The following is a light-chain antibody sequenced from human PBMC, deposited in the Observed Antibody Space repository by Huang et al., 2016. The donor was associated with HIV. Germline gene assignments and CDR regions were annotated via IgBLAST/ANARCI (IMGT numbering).Light chain of an antibody. J-gene: IGKJ1*01. CDR2: AAS. V-gene: IGKV1-NL1*01. CDR1: QDLSKS. CDR3: QQYYTTPLA. Sequence: IQMTQSPSSLSASVGDRVTISRRVCQDLSKSLAWYQQRPGKAPQLLLFAASSLVRGVPSRFSGSGAGTDYTLAISSLQPEEFATYCCQQYYTTPLAFGQGTKVEVK.